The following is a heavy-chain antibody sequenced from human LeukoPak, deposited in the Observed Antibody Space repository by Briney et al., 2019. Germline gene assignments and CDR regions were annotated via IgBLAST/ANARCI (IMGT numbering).Heavy chain of an antibody. Sequence: SETLSLTCTVSGGSICSYYWSWIRQPPGKGLEWIGYIYYSGSTNYNPSLKSRVTISVDTSKNQFSLRLSSVTAADTAVYYCARTTEAHSWRTRYYDYYMDAWGKGTTVTVSS. CDR3: ARTTEAHSWRTRYYDYYMDA. CDR2: IYYSGST. D-gene: IGHD6-13*01. V-gene: IGHV4-59*01. J-gene: IGHJ6*03. CDR1: GGSICSYY.